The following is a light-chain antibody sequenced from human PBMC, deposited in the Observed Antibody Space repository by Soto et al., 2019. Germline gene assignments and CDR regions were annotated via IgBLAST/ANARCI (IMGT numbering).Light chain of an antibody. Sequence: DIVMTQSPDSLAVSLGERATINCKSSQSVLYSSNNKNYLAWYQQKPGQPPKLLIYWASTRESGVPDRFSGGGSGTDFTLTNSSLQAEDVAVYVCQQYYSTRTVGQGTKVEIK. CDR3: QQYYSTRT. J-gene: IGKJ1*01. V-gene: IGKV4-1*01. CDR2: WAS. CDR1: QSVLYSSNNKNY.